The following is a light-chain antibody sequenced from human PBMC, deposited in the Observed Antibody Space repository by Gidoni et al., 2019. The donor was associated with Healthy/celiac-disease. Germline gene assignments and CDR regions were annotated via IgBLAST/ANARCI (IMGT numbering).Light chain of an antibody. J-gene: IGLJ2*01. CDR2: RDS. CDR3: QVWDSSTENVV. CDR1: NTGSKN. V-gene: IGLV3-9*01. Sequence: SYELTQPPPMSVALGQTARITCGGNNTGSKNVHWYQQKPGQAPVLVIYRDSNRPSGIPERFSGSNSGNTATLTISRAQAGDEADYYCQVWDSSTENVVFGGGTKLTVL.